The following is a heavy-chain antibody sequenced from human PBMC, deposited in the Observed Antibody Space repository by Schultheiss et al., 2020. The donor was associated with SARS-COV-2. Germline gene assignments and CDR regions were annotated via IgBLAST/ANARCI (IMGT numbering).Heavy chain of an antibody. V-gene: IGHV3-66*01. J-gene: IGHJ4*02. D-gene: IGHD3-3*01. CDR2: IYSGGST. CDR1: GFTFYSHW. Sequence: GGSLRLSCAASGFTFYSHWMHWVRQVPGKGLVWVSVIYSGGSTYYADSVKGRFTISRDDSKNTLYLQMNSLKTEDTAVYYCTTVGYYDFWSGPLDYWGQGTLVTVSS. CDR3: TTVGYYDFWSGPLDY.